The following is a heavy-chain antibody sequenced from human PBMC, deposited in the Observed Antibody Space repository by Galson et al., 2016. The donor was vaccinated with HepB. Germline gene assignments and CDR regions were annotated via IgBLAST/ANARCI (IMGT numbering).Heavy chain of an antibody. CDR2: IRQDARET. V-gene: IGHV3-7*01. J-gene: IGHJ4*02. D-gene: IGHD3-3*01. CDR1: GFAFNSYW. Sequence: SLRLSCATSGFAFNSYWMAWVRQAPGKGLQWLANIRQDARETFYVDSVRGRFTISRDNTNNSLFLQMNNVGAEDTAVYYCVRGTVFGCFHAWGQGTLVTVSS. CDR3: VRGTVFGCFHA.